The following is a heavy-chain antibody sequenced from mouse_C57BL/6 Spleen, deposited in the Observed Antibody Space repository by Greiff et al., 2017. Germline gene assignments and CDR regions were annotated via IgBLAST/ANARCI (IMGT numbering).Heavy chain of an antibody. CDR1: GFSLTSYA. Sequence: VHLVESGPGLVAPSQSLSITCTVSGFSLTSYAISWVRQPPGKGLEWLGVIWTGGGTNYNSALKSRLSISKDNSKSQVFLKMNSLQTDDTARYXCARNGRDYGYDWYFDVWGTGTTVTVSS. V-gene: IGHV2-9-1*01. CDR3: ARNGRDYGYDWYFDV. D-gene: IGHD2-2*01. CDR2: IWTGGGT. J-gene: IGHJ1*03.